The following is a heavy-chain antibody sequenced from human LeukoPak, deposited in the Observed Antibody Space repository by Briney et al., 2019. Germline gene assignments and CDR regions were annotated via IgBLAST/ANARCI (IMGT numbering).Heavy chain of an antibody. Sequence: SETLSLTCTVSGYSISSGYYWGWIRQPSGKGLEWIGSIYHSGSTYYNPSLKSRVTISVDTSKNQFSLKLSSVTAADTAVYYCARDGIDDFWSGYYIGQRQRWFDPWGQGTLVTVSS. CDR3: ARDGIDDFWSGYYIGQRQRWFDP. CDR2: IYHSGST. V-gene: IGHV4-38-2*02. J-gene: IGHJ5*02. CDR1: GYSISSGYY. D-gene: IGHD3-3*01.